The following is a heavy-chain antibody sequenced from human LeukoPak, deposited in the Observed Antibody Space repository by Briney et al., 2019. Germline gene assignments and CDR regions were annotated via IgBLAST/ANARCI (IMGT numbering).Heavy chain of an antibody. V-gene: IGHV3-30*02. D-gene: IGHD1-26*01. CDR3: AKDRYSGSYLPNFDY. Sequence: GGSLRLSCAASGFTFSSYSMNWVRQAPGKGLEWVAFIRYDGSNKYYADSVKGRFTISRDNSKNTLYLQMNSLRAEDTAVYYCAKDRYSGSYLPNFDYWGQGTLVTVSS. J-gene: IGHJ4*02. CDR1: GFTFSSYS. CDR2: IRYDGSNK.